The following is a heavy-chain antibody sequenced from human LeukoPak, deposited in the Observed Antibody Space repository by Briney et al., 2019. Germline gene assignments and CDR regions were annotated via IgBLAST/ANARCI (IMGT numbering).Heavy chain of an antibody. CDR1: GYTFTSYW. V-gene: IGHV5-51*01. D-gene: IGHD6-13*01. Sequence: GEALQISCKGSGYTFTSYWIGWVRQMPGKGLEWMGIIYPGDSDIRYSPSFQGQVTISADKSISTAYLQWSSLKASDTAMYYCARQDAITAVGTVWFDPWGQGTLVTVSS. CDR2: IYPGDSDI. CDR3: ARQDAITAVGTVWFDP. J-gene: IGHJ5*02.